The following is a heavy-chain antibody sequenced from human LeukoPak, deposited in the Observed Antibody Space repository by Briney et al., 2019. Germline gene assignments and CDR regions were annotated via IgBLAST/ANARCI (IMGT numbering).Heavy chain of an antibody. CDR1: GFTFSSYS. CDR3: ASSPAYSSSWYAIDN. J-gene: IGHJ4*02. CDR2: ISSSSSYI. V-gene: IGHV3-21*01. D-gene: IGHD6-13*01. Sequence: PGGSLRLSCAASGFTFSSYSMNWVRQAPGKGLEWVSSISSSSSYIYYADSVKGRFTISRGNAKNSLYLQMNSLSAGDTAVYYCASSPAYSSSWYAIDNWGQGTLVTVSS.